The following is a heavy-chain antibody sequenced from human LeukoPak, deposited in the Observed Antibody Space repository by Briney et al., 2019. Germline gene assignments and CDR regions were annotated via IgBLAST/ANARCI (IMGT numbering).Heavy chain of an antibody. J-gene: IGHJ4*02. CDR3: AREGGYDSFCLY. V-gene: IGHV1-69*13. Sequence: PRASVKVSCKASGGTFSSHAISWVRQAPGQGLEWMGGIIPIFGTANYAQKFQGRVTITADESTSTAYMELSSLRSEDTAVYYCAREGGYDSFCLYWGQGTLVTVSS. D-gene: IGHD5-12*01. CDR1: GGTFSSHA. CDR2: IIPIFGTA.